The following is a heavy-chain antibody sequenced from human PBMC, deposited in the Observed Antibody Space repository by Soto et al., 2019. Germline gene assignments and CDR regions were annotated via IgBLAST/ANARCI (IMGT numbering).Heavy chain of an antibody. CDR1: GFSFASFA. D-gene: IGHD3-3*01. CDR2: ISGSDGKT. V-gene: IGHV3-23*01. Sequence: PGGSLRLSCTTSGFSFASFAMTWVRQAPGKGLEWVATISGSDGKTYYADSVKGRFSISRDTSRNTLYLQMNSLRADDTAMYYCAKWSYLDYWGQGTRVTVSS. J-gene: IGHJ4*02. CDR3: AKWSYLDY.